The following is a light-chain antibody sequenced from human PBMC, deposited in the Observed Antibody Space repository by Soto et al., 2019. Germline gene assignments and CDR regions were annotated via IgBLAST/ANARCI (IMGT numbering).Light chain of an antibody. CDR1: QSVSSN. J-gene: IGKJ1*01. Sequence: EIVMTQSPATLSVSPEERATLSCRASQSVSSNLAWYQQKPGQSPRLLIYGASTRATGVPARFSGSGSGTEFTLTISSLQSEDFAVYYCQQYINLWTFGQGTKVEIK. CDR2: GAS. CDR3: QQYINLWT. V-gene: IGKV3-15*01.